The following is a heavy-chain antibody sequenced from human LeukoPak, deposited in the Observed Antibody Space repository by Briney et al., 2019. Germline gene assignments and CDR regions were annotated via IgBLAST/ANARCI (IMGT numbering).Heavy chain of an antibody. V-gene: IGHV1-46*01. CDR3: ARGPSITMVRGGQWYYYMDV. CDR2: INPSGGST. Sequence: ASVKVSCKASGYTFTRYYMHWVRQAPGQGLEWTGIINPSGGSTNYAQKFQGRVTMTRDTSTNTVYMELSSLRSEDTAVYYCARGPSITMVRGGQWYYYMDVWGKGTTVTISS. CDR1: GYTFTRYY. D-gene: IGHD3-10*01. J-gene: IGHJ6*03.